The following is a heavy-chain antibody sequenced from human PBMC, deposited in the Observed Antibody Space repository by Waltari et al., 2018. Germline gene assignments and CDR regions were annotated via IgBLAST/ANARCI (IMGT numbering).Heavy chain of an antibody. J-gene: IGHJ4*02. CDR2: INDDEKEK. V-gene: IGHV3-7*04. D-gene: IGHD3-10*01. Sequence: EVQLVESGGGLVQPGGSLRLSCAASGFTFNKYWMTWVRQAPGKGQEWVANINDDEKEKYHVDSVKGRFTISRDNTKKALYLQMNSLRVDDTAVYYCARGGVRGSSFFDYWGQGTLVTVSS. CDR3: ARGGVRGSSFFDY. CDR1: GFTFNKYW.